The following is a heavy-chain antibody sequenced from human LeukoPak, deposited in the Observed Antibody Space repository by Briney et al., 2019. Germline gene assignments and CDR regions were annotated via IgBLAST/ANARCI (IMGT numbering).Heavy chain of an antibody. CDR1: GFTVSSNY. V-gene: IGHV3-66*02. Sequence: GGSLRLSCAASGFTVSSNYMSWVRQAPGKGLEWVSVIYSGGSTYYADSVKGRFTISRDNSKNTLYLQMNSLRAEDTAVYYCAREAYCGGDCYYFDYWGQGTLATVSS. CDR3: AREAYCGGDCYYFDY. D-gene: IGHD2-21*01. CDR2: IYSGGST. J-gene: IGHJ4*02.